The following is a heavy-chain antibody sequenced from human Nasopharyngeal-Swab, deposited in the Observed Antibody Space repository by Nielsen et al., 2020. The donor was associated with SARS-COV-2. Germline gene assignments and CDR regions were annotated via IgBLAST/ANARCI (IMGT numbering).Heavy chain of an antibody. CDR3: ARDRGYYTDMVRRHGYPDY. Sequence: GESLKISCAASGFTFSSSAMHWVRQAPGKGLEWVAVISYDGSNKYYADSVKGRFTISRDNSKNTLYLKMNSLRAEDTAVYDCARDRGYYTDMVRRHGYPDYWGQGTLVTVSS. CDR2: ISYDGSNK. D-gene: IGHD5-18*01. V-gene: IGHV3-30*04. CDR1: GFTFSSSA. J-gene: IGHJ4*02.